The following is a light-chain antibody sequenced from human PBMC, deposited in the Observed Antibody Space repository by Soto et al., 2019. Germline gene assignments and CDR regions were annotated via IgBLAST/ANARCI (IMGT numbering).Light chain of an antibody. Sequence: EIVMTQSPATLSVSPGERVTLSCRASQSVSSNFAWYQQKPGQAPRLLIYGASIRATGIPARFSGSGSGTEFTLTISSLQSEDFAVYYCQQYNNWPRTFGQGTKVDIK. CDR3: QQYNNWPRT. V-gene: IGKV3-15*01. CDR1: QSVSSN. CDR2: GAS. J-gene: IGKJ1*01.